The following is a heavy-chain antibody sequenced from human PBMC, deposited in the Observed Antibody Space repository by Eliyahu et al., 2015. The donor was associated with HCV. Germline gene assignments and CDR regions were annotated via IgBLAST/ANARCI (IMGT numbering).Heavy chain of an antibody. CDR1: GGXXXSGSXX. Sequence: QVQLQESGPGLVKPSQTLSLTCTXSGGXXXSGSXXWIWIRXPAGKGLEWIGRIYTSGSTNYNPSLKSRVTISVDTSKNQFSLKLSSVTAADTAVYYCAREGSSGWRALDYWGQGTLVTVSS. D-gene: IGHD6-19*01. J-gene: IGHJ4*02. V-gene: IGHV4-61*02. CDR2: IYTSGST. CDR3: AREGSSGWRALDY.